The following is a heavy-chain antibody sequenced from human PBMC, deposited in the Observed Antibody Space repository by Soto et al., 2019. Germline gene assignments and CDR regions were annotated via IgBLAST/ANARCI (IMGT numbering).Heavy chain of an antibody. CDR3: ASSLSYYYYYMDV. Sequence: GGSLRLSCAASGFTFSSYAMHWVRQAPGKGLEYVSAISSNGGSTYYANSVKGRFTISRDNSKNTLYLQMGSLRAEDMAVYYCASSLSYYYYYMDVWAKGPRSPSP. CDR1: GFTFSSYA. V-gene: IGHV3-64*01. CDR2: ISSNGGST. J-gene: IGHJ6*03.